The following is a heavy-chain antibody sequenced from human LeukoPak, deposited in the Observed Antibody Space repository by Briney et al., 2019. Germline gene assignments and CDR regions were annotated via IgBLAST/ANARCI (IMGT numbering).Heavy chain of an antibody. CDR1: GLTFSTYA. D-gene: IGHD5-18*01. Sequence: GGSLRLSCAASGLTFSTYALSWVRQAPGKGLEWVSAISGSGGSTYYADSVKGRFTISRDNSKNTLYLQMSSLRVEDTAVYYCAKDQEGSSYGLFDYWGQGTLVTASS. CDR2: ISGSGGST. V-gene: IGHV3-23*01. J-gene: IGHJ4*02. CDR3: AKDQEGSSYGLFDY.